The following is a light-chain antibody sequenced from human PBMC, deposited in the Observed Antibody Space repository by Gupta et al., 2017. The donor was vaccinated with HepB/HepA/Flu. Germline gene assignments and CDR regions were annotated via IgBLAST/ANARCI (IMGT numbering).Light chain of an antibody. J-gene: IGLJ2*01. CDR3: SSYTSSSTLVV. CDR1: SSDVGGYNY. Sequence: QSALTQPASVSVSPGQSITISCTGTSSDVGGYNYVSWYQQHPGKAPKLMIYDVSNRPSGVSNRFSGSKSGNTASLTISGLQAEEEADYYCSSYTSSSTLVVFGGGSKLTVL. CDR2: DVS. V-gene: IGLV2-14*01.